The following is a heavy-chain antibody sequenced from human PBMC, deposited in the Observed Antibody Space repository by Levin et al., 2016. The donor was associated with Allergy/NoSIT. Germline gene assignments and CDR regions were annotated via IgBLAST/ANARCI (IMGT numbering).Heavy chain of an antibody. CDR3: ARDFHRFLETPARAYFDY. CDR1: GFTFSSYS. V-gene: IGHV3-48*02. J-gene: IGHJ4*02. Sequence: GGSLRLSCAASGFTFSSYSMNWVRQAPGKGLEWVSYISSSSSTIYYADSVKGRFTISRDNAKNSLYLQMNSLRDEDTAVYYCARDFHRFLETPARAYFDYWGQGTLVTVSS. CDR2: ISSSSSTI. D-gene: IGHD6-6*01.